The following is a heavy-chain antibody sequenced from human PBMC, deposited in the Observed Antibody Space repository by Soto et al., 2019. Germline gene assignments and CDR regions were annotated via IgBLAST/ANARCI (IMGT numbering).Heavy chain of an antibody. CDR2: ISAHNSNT. D-gene: IGHD1-1*01. V-gene: IGHV1-18*01. CDR3: ARGRYGDY. J-gene: IGHJ4*02. CDR1: GYAFTTYG. Sequence: QVHLVQSGAEVKKPGASVKVSCKGSGYAFTTYGITWVRQAPGQGLEWMGWISAHNSNTNYAPKLQGRVTVTRNTSTSTAYMELRSLRSDDTAVYYCARGRYGDYWGQGALVTVSS.